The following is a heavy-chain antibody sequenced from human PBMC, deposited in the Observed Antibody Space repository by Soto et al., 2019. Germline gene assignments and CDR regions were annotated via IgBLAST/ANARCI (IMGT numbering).Heavy chain of an antibody. CDR3: ARGMTPPGAPAWYYFDS. V-gene: IGHV4-4*07. CDR1: GDSITGSSY. CDR2: FSLSGTT. D-gene: IGHD2-8*02. Sequence: PSETLSLTCTVSGDSITGSSYWSWIRQPAGKGLEWIGRFSLSGTTNYNPSLRSRVTMSADVSKNQFSLRLTSVTAADTALYYCARGMTPPGAPAWYYFDSWGQGTLVTVSS. J-gene: IGHJ4*02.